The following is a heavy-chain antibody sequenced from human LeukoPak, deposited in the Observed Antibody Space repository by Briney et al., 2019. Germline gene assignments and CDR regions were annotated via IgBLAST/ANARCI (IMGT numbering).Heavy chain of an antibody. CDR1: GDSVSNKNAA. CDR2: TYYRSKWYN. Sequence: SQTLSLTCAISGDSVSNKNAAWDWIRQSPSRGLEWLGRTYYRSKWYNDYAVSVESRISINPDTTKNQFSLQLNSVTPEDTAVYCARDVFDSQLHWFDPWGQGTLVTVSS. D-gene: IGHD3-9*01. V-gene: IGHV6-1*01. CDR3: ARDVFDSQLHWFDP. J-gene: IGHJ5*02.